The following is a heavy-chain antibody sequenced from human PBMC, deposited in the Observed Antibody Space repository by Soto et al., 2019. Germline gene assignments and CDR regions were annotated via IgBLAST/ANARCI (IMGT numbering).Heavy chain of an antibody. Sequence: QVQLQQWGAGLLKPSETLSLTCAVNGGSFTGYYGCWIRQSPGKGLERIGEVSHRGRTNYNPSLKSRVTISIDTSTNQFFLKLNSVTAADTGVYYCARNGGSTWYYFDSWGQGTVVTVSS. CDR1: GGSFTGYY. D-gene: IGHD6-13*01. J-gene: IGHJ4*02. CDR2: VSHRGRT. V-gene: IGHV4-34*01. CDR3: ARNGGSTWYYFDS.